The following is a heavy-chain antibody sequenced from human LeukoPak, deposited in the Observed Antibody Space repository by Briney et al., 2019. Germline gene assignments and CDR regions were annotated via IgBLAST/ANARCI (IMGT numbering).Heavy chain of an antibody. Sequence: GGSLRLSCAASGFTFSTFAIHWVRQAPGKGLEWVAVISYDGSDKYYADSVKGRFTISRDNSKNTLYLQMNSLRTEDTAVYYCARLMVRGVIRDYWGQGTLVTASS. CDR3: ARLMVRGVIRDY. J-gene: IGHJ4*02. V-gene: IGHV3-30*04. D-gene: IGHD3-10*01. CDR1: GFTFSTFA. CDR2: ISYDGSDK.